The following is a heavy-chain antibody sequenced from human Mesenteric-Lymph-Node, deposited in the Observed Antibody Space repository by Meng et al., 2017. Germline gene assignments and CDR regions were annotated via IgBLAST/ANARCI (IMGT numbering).Heavy chain of an antibody. V-gene: IGHV3-30*04. J-gene: IGHJ3*02. Sequence: GESLKISCAASGFTFSSYAMHWVRQAPGKGLEWVAVISYDGSNKYYADSVKGRFTISRDNSKNTLYLQMNSLRAEDTAVYYCARVTTVTTGAFDIWGQGTMVT. D-gene: IGHD4-17*01. CDR3: ARVTTVTTGAFDI. CDR1: GFTFSSYA. CDR2: ISYDGSNK.